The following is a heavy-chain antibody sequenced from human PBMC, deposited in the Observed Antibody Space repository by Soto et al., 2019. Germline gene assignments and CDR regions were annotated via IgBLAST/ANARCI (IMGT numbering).Heavy chain of an antibody. CDR1: GFTFSSYG. J-gene: IGHJ4*02. Sequence: SLRLSCAASGFTFSSYGMHWFRQAPGKGLEWVAVISYDGSNKYYADSVKGRFTISRDNSKNTLYLQMNSLRAEDTAVYYCAKDHRGGGNNDGCFDYWGQGTLVTVSS. CDR3: AKDHRGGGNNDGCFDY. D-gene: IGHD3-16*01. CDR2: ISYDGSNK. V-gene: IGHV3-30*18.